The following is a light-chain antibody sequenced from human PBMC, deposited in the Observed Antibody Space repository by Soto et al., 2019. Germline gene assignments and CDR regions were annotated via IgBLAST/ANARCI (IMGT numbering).Light chain of an antibody. CDR2: RNN. Sequence: QLVLTQPPSASGTPGLRVTISCSGSSSNIGSNYVYWYQQLPGTAPKLLIYRNNQRPSGVPDRFSGSKSGTSASLAISGLRSEDEADYYCAAWDDSLSVWVFGGGTKLTVL. CDR3: AAWDDSLSVWV. V-gene: IGLV1-47*01. CDR1: SSNIGSNY. J-gene: IGLJ3*02.